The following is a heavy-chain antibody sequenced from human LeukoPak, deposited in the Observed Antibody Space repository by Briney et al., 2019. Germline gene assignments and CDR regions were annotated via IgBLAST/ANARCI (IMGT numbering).Heavy chain of an antibody. J-gene: IGHJ5*02. D-gene: IGHD6-19*01. CDR1: GFSFSIA. CDR3: ARDPSNSSGWKTWFDP. CDR2: ISGSGEST. Sequence: PGGSLRLSCAASGFSFSIAMSWVRQAPGKGLEWVSAISGSGESTYYEDSVKGRFTISRDNSKNTLYLQMNSLRAEDTAVYYCARDPSNSSGWKTWFDPWGQGTLVTVSS. V-gene: IGHV3-23*01.